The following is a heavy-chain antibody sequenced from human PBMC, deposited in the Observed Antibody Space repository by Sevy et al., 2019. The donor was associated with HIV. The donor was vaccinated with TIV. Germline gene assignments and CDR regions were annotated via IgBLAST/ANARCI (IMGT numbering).Heavy chain of an antibody. CDR2: IKQDGSEK. J-gene: IGHJ4*02. V-gene: IGHV3-7*03. CDR3: AGGVGRQQQPAGRLYFDY. CDR1: GFTFSSYW. Sequence: GGSLRLSCAASGFTFSSYWMSWVRQAPGKGLEWVANIKQDGSEKYYVDSVKGRFTISRDNAKNSLYLQMNSLRAEDTAVYYCAGGVGRQQQPAGRLYFDYWGQGTLVTVSS. D-gene: IGHD6-13*01.